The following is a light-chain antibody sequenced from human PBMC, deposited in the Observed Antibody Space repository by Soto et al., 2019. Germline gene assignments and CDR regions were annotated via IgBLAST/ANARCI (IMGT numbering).Light chain of an antibody. Sequence: DRVMTQSPDTLSASPGERVSLSCRASQSVSRKLVWYQQKPGQAPRLLIYDTSTRATGIQARFSGSGSGTDFTLTISRLEPEDSAVYYCKQYSASPRTFGPGTKVDIK. V-gene: IGKV3-15*01. CDR3: KQYSASPRT. CDR2: DTS. CDR1: QSVSRK. J-gene: IGKJ3*01.